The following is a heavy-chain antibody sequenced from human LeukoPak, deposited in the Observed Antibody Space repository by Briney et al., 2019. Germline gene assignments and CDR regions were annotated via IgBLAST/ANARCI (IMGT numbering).Heavy chain of an antibody. J-gene: IGHJ4*02. V-gene: IGHV4-34*01. CDR3: ARDERLLSFLK. Sequence: SETLSLTCAVYGGSFSGYYWSWIRQPPGKGLEWIGEINHSGSTNYNPSLKSRVTISVDTSKNQFSLKLSSVTAADTAIYYCARDERLLSFLKWGQGTLVTVSS. D-gene: IGHD3-16*01. CDR1: GGSFSGYY. CDR2: INHSGST.